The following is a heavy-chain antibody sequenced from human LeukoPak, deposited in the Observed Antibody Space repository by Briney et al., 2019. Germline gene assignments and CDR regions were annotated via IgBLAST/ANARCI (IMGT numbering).Heavy chain of an antibody. CDR3: AKDLIAGAPDYFDY. CDR1: GFTFTIYA. Sequence: GGSLRLSCAASGFTFTIYAIHWVRQAPGKGLEWLAVTDGSNKFYSDSVKGRFTISSDSSKNTVYLQMNSLRPEDTAMYYCAKDLIAGAPDYFDYWGQGTLVSVSS. J-gene: IGHJ4*02. D-gene: IGHD1-14*01. V-gene: IGHV3-30-3*01. CDR2: TDGSNK.